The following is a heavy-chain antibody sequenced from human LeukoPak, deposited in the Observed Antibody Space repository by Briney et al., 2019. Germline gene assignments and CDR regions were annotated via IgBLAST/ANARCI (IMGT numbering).Heavy chain of an antibody. Sequence: SETLSLTCTVSGGSISSSSYYWGWIRQHPGKGLEWIGYIYYSGSTYYNPSLKSRVTISVDTSKNQFSLKLSSVTAADTAIYYCARVGYSSSCFDYWGQGTLVTVTS. J-gene: IGHJ4*02. CDR2: IYYSGST. CDR1: GGSISSSSYY. CDR3: ARVGYSSSCFDY. D-gene: IGHD5-12*01. V-gene: IGHV4-31*03.